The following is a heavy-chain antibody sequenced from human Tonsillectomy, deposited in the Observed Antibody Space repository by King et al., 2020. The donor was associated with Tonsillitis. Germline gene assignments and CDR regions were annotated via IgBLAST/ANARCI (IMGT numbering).Heavy chain of an antibody. V-gene: IGHV5-51*03. Sequence: VQLVESGAEVKKPGESLKISCKGSGYSFSNYGIAWVRRMPGKGLEWMGIIQPFDSDTRYSPSFQGQVTISADKFISTAYLQWSSLKASDTAMYYCARLRTWFGELNSYMDVWGKGTTVTVSS. D-gene: IGHD3-10*01. CDR1: GYSFSNYG. CDR3: ARLRTWFGELNSYMDV. J-gene: IGHJ6*03. CDR2: IQPFDSDT.